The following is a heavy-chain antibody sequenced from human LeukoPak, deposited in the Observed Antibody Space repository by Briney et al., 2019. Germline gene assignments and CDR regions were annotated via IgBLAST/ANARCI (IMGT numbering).Heavy chain of an antibody. CDR1: GGSISSYY. V-gene: IGHV4-4*07. D-gene: IGHD4-17*01. CDR3: AREGGPGGDYGSIDS. Sequence: SETLSLTCSGSGGSISSYYWSWIRQPAGKQPEWIGRMYTSGSAYYNPSLKSRVTMSADTSKNQFSLKLTSVTAADTSVYYCAREGGPGGDYGSIDSWGQGTLVTVSS. CDR2: MYTSGSA. J-gene: IGHJ5*01.